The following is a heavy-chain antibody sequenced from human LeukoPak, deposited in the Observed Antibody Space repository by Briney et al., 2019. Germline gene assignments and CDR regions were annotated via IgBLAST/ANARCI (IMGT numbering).Heavy chain of an antibody. D-gene: IGHD6-6*01. V-gene: IGHV1-69*01. CDR2: IIPIFGTA. Sequence: SVKVSCKASGGTFSSYAISWVRQAPGQGLEWMGGIIPIFGTANYAQKFQGRVMITADESTSTAYMELSSLRSEDTAVYYCASIGGLAARSYYYYMDVWGKGTTVTVSS. CDR1: GGTFSSYA. CDR3: ASIGGLAARSYYYYMDV. J-gene: IGHJ6*03.